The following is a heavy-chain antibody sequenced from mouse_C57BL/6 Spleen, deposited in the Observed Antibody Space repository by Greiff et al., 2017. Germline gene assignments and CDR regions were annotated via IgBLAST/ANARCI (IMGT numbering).Heavy chain of an antibody. CDR1: GYTFTDYY. Sequence: EVQVVESGPVLVKPGASVKMSCKASGYTFTDYYMNWVKQSHGKSLEWIGVINPYNGGTSYNQKFKGKATLTVDKSSSAAYMELNSLTSEDSAVYYCARSTTVVATPDYWGQGTTLTVSS. V-gene: IGHV1-19*01. D-gene: IGHD1-1*01. J-gene: IGHJ2*01. CDR2: INPYNGGT. CDR3: ARSTTVVATPDY.